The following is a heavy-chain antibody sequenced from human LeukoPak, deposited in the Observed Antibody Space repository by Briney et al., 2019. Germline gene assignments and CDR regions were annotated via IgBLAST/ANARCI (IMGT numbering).Heavy chain of an antibody. V-gene: IGHV4-34*01. CDR1: GGSFSGYY. CDR3: ARGSAVAGIVDY. CDR2: INHSGST. J-gene: IGHJ4*02. Sequence: PSETLSLTCAVYGGSFSGYYWSWIRQPPGKGLEWIGEINHSGSTNYNPSLKSRVTISADTSKNQFSLKLSSVTAADTAVYYCARGSAVAGIVDYWGQGTLVTVSS. D-gene: IGHD6-19*01.